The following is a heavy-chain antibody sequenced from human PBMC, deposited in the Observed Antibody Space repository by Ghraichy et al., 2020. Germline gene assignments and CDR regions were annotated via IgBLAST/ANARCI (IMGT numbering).Heavy chain of an antibody. J-gene: IGHJ3*02. CDR1: GFTFSDYY. D-gene: IGHD3-16*02. CDR3: ARHIMITFGGVIVMDAFDI. V-gene: IGHV3-11*01. Sequence: GGSLRLSCAASGFTFSDYYMSWIRQAPGKGLEWVSYISSSGSTIYYADSVKGRFTISRDNAKNSLYLQMNSLRAEDTAVYYCARHIMITFGGVIVMDAFDIWGQGTMVTVSS. CDR2: ISSSGSTI.